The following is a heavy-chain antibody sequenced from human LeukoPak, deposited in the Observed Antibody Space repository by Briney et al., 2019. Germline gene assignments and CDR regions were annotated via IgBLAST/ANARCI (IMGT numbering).Heavy chain of an antibody. V-gene: IGHV4-31*03. CDR1: GGSTNSGGSY. CDR2: IYYSGST. Sequence: PSETLSLTCTVSGGSTNSGGSYWSWIRQHPGKGLEWIGYIYYSGSTYYNPSLKSRVTISVDTSKNQFSLKLSSVTAADTAVYYCARRTMVRGVGYYFDYWGQGTLVTVSS. J-gene: IGHJ4*02. D-gene: IGHD3-10*01. CDR3: ARRTMVRGVGYYFDY.